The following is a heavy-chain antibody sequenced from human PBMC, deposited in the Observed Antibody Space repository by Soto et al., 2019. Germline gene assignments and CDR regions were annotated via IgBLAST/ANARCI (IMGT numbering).Heavy chain of an antibody. CDR1: GGTFTSYA. D-gene: IGHD7-27*01. CDR2: IIPLFGTQ. CDR3: ARGPNWGWFFDL. V-gene: IGHV1-69*06. Sequence: QVQLVQSGAEVRKPGSSVKVPCKASGGTFTSYAFSWVRQAPGQGLEWMGGIIPLFGTQMYAQKFQDRITITGDKSTSTAYLELSGLRSDDTAIYYCARGPNWGWFFDLWGRGTLLAVSS. J-gene: IGHJ2*01.